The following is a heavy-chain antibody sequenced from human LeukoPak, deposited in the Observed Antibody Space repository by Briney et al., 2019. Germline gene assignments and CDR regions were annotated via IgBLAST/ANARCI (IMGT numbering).Heavy chain of an antibody. CDR1: GFTFSSYG. V-gene: IGHV3-30*03. D-gene: IGHD3-10*01. CDR3: ATDYYGSGSCYGPYYYYGMDV. Sequence: PGRSLRLSCAASGFTFSSYGMHWVRQAPGKGLEWVAVISYDGSNKYYADSVKGRFTISRDNSKNTLYLRMNSLRAEDTAVYYCATDYYGSGSCYGPYYYYGMDVWGQGTTVTVSS. CDR2: ISYDGSNK. J-gene: IGHJ6*02.